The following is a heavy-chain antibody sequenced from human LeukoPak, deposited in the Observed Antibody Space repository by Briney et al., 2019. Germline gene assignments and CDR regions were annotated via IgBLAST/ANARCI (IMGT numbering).Heavy chain of an antibody. J-gene: IGHJ5*02. V-gene: IGHV3-30*04. CDR1: GFTFSSYA. CDR3: ARDYCSGGSCYSMWFDP. CDR2: ISDDGSNK. Sequence: GGSLRLSCTASGFTFSSYAMHWVRQAPGKGLEWVAIISDDGSNKYYADSVKGRFTISRDNSKNTLYLQMNGLRAEDTAVYYCARDYCSGGSCYSMWFDPWGQGTLVTVST. D-gene: IGHD2-15*01.